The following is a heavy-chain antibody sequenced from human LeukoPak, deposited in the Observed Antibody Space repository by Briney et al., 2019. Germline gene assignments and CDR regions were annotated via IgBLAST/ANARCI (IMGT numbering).Heavy chain of an antibody. CDR1: GFTFSSYS. Sequence: GGSLRLSCAASGFTFSSYSMNWARQAPGKGLEWVSSISSSSSYIYYADSVKGRFTISRDNAKNSLYLQMNSLRAEDTAVYYCARGNYYDSSGYYGDYFDYWGQGTLVTVSS. D-gene: IGHD3-22*01. V-gene: IGHV3-21*01. J-gene: IGHJ4*02. CDR3: ARGNYYDSSGYYGDYFDY. CDR2: ISSSSSYI.